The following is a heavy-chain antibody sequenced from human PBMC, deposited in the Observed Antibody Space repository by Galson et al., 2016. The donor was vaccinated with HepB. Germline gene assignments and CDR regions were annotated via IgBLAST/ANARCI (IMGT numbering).Heavy chain of an antibody. J-gene: IGHJ4*02. Sequence: SLRLSCAASGFIFRDYSMYWVRQAPGKGLLWVSRIVDGDGSVTNYADSVEGRFTTSRDNGKNILYLPMNDLRTDDTGVYYCSRGSDFWGQVTLVTVSS. V-gene: IGHV3-74*01. CDR2: IVDGDGSVT. CDR3: SRGSDF. CDR1: GFIFRDYS.